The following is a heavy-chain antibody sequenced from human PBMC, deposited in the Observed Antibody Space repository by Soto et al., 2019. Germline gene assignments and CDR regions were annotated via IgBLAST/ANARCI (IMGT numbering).Heavy chain of an antibody. CDR2: ISASGGST. CDR3: AKANTFVDYGDSLFDY. J-gene: IGHJ4*02. Sequence: GGSLGLSRAASGFTFISYAMSWVRQAPGEGLGWVSAISASGGSTYYTDSVKGRFTISRDNSKNTLYLQMHSLRADDTAVYYCAKANTFVDYGDSLFDYWGQGTLVTVSS. V-gene: IGHV3-23*01. D-gene: IGHD4-17*01. CDR1: GFTFISYA.